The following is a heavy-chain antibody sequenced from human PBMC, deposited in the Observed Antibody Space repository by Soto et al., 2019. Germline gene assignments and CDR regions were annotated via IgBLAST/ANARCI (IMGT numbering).Heavy chain of an antibody. J-gene: IGHJ4*02. D-gene: IGHD1-26*01. CDR3: XXXPRALLTFDY. Sequence: EVQLVDSGGGLVQPGGSLRLSCAASGFIFSNYVMSWVRQAPGKGLEWVSSISDSGGTSYYADSVKGRFTISRDNSKXTXXLQMNSLRAEDTAIXXXXXXPRALLTFDYWGQGTLVTVSS. CDR2: ISDSGGTS. V-gene: IGHV3-23*04. CDR1: GFIFSNYV.